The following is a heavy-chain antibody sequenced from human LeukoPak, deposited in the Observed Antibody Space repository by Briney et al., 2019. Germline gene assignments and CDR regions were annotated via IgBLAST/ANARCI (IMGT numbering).Heavy chain of an antibody. CDR1: GYTFTSYG. CDR2: ISAYNGNR. D-gene: IGHD2-2*01. Sequence: ASVKVSCKASGYTFTSYGISWVRQAPGQGLEWMRWISAYNGNRNYAQKFQGRVTMTTDTSTSTAYMELRSLRSDDTAVYYCARGVVPAAITNWFDPWGQGTLVTVSS. V-gene: IGHV1-18*01. J-gene: IGHJ5*02. CDR3: ARGVVPAAITNWFDP.